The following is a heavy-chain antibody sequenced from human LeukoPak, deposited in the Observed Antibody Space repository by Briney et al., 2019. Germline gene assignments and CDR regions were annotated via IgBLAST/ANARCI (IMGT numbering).Heavy chain of an antibody. J-gene: IGHJ6*03. Sequence: ASVKVSCKASGYTFTSYGISWVRQAPGQGLEWMGWISAYNGNTNYAQKLQGRVTMTTDTSTSTAYMELRSLRSDDTAVYYCARIVVAPAAIWYYYYYMDVWGKGTTVTVSS. CDR1: GYTFTSYG. V-gene: IGHV1-18*01. D-gene: IGHD2-2*01. CDR2: ISAYNGNT. CDR3: ARIVVAPAAIWYYYYYMDV.